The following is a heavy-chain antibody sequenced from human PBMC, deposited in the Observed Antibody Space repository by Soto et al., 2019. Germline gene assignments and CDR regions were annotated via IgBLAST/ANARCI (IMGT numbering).Heavy chain of an antibody. D-gene: IGHD5-18*01. CDR1: GGSMSSGDYY. CDR3: AREGSADTAGFDP. V-gene: IGHV4-31*03. J-gene: IGHJ5*02. CDR2: INYSGST. Sequence: QVQLQESGPGLVKPAQTLSLTCSVSGGSMSSGDYYWSWIRQHPGKGLEWIGYINYSGSTYYNPYLKSRVTISVDTSKSQFSLNLSSVTAADTAVYYCAREGSADTAGFDPWGQGTLVTVSS.